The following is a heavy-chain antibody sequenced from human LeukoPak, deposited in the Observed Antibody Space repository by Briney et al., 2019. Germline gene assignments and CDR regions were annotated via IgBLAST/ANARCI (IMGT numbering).Heavy chain of an antibody. V-gene: IGHV3-30-3*01. CDR1: GFTFSSYA. J-gene: IGHJ4*02. D-gene: IGHD3-10*01. CDR3: ARDIDTSYVLLWFGEFIDY. CDR2: ISYDGSNK. Sequence: GGSLRLSCAASGFTFSSYAMHWVRQAPGKGLEWVAVISYDGSNKYYADSVKGRFTISRDNSKNTLYLQMNSLRAEDTAVYYCARDIDTSYVLLWFGEFIDYWGQGTLVTVSS.